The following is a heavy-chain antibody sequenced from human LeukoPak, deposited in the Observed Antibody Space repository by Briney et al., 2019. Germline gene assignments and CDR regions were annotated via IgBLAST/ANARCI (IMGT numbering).Heavy chain of an antibody. Sequence: GRSLRLSCAASGFTFSSCAMPWVRQAPGKGLEWVAVISYDGSNKYYADSVKGRFTISRDNSKNTLYLQMNSLRAEDTAVYYCARGGGIAENYWGQGTLVTVSS. V-gene: IGHV3-30-3*01. CDR1: GFTFSSCA. D-gene: IGHD6-13*01. J-gene: IGHJ4*02. CDR2: ISYDGSNK. CDR3: ARGGGIAENY.